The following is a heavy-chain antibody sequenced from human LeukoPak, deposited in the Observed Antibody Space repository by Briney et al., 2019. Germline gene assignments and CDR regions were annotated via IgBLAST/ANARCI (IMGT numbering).Heavy chain of an antibody. Sequence: GGSLRLSCADSGFTFSSYAMSWVRQAPGKGLEWVSAISGSGGSTYYADSVKGRFTISRDNSKNTLYLQMNSLRAEDTAVYYCAKDLRGMVVAANFDYWGQGTLVTVSS. CDR3: AKDLRGMVVAANFDY. D-gene: IGHD2-15*01. J-gene: IGHJ4*02. V-gene: IGHV3-23*01. CDR2: ISGSGGST. CDR1: GFTFSSYA.